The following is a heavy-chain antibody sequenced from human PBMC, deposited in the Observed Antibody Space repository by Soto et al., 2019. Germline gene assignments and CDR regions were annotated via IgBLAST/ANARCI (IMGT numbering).Heavy chain of an antibody. J-gene: IGHJ4*02. V-gene: IGHV1-46*01. Sequence: GASVKVSCKASGYTFTSYYMHWVRQAPGQGLEWMGIINPSGGSTSYAQKFQGRVTMTRDTSTSTVYMELSSLRSEDTAVYYCARESQDTAMVANVGVDYWGQGTLVTVSS. D-gene: IGHD5-18*01. CDR1: GYTFTSYY. CDR2: INPSGGST. CDR3: ARESQDTAMVANVGVDY.